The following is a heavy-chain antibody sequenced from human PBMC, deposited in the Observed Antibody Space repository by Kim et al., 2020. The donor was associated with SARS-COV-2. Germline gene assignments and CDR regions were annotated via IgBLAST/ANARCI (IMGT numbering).Heavy chain of an antibody. V-gene: IGHV3-11*06. CDR3: ARDAGRVVPAAMVFDP. CDR1: GFTFSDYY. Sequence: GGSLRLSCAASGFTFSDYYMSWIRQAPGKGLEWVSYISSSSSYTNYADSVKGRFTISRDNAKNSLYLQMNSLRAEDTAVYYCARDAGRVVPAAMVFDPWGQGTLVTVSS. D-gene: IGHD2-2*01. CDR2: ISSSSSYT. J-gene: IGHJ5*02.